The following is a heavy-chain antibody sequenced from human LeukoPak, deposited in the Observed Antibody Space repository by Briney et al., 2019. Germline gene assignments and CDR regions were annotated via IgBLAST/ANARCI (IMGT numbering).Heavy chain of an antibody. CDR3: AKASWVSSTDAVR. V-gene: IGHV3-23*01. CDR2: ISGSGTT. CDR1: GFSFSTNG. Sequence: GGSLRLSCAASGFSFSTNGMSWVRQAPGKGLEWVSAISGSGTTYYADSVKGRFTLSSDSSRNTVYFQLNNLRVEDTAIYYCAKASWVSSTDAVRWGQGTLVTVSS. D-gene: IGHD3-16*01. J-gene: IGHJ4*02.